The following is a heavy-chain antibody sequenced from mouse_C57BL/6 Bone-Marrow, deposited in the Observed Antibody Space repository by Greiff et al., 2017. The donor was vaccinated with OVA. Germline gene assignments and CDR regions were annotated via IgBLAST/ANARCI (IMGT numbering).Heavy chain of an antibody. CDR1: GYTFTSYW. CDR2: IYPGSGST. CDR3: AVRGYSNYVAYYFDY. D-gene: IGHD2-5*01. J-gene: IGHJ2*01. V-gene: IGHV1-55*01. Sequence: VQLQQPGAELVKPGASVKMSCKASGYTFTSYWITWVKQRPGQGLEWIGDIYPGSGSTNYNEKFKSKATLTVDTSSSTAYMQLSSLTSEDSAVYYCAVRGYSNYVAYYFDYWGQGTTRTVSS.